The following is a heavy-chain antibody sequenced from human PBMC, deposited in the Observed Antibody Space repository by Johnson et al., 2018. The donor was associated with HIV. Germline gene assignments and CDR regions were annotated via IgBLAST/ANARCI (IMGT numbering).Heavy chain of an antibody. CDR2: ISSSGGTK. CDR3: ARDGGRGDFDI. D-gene: IGHD3-16*01. V-gene: IGHV3-11*04. CDR1: GFTFSDYY. J-gene: IGHJ3*02. Sequence: QVQLVESGGGLVKPGGSLRLSCTASGFTFSDYYMTWIRQAPGKGLDWVSYISSSGGTKYYADSVKGRFTISRDNGKKSLYLQMNSLRVDDTAVYYCARDGGRGDFDIWGHGTRVSVSS.